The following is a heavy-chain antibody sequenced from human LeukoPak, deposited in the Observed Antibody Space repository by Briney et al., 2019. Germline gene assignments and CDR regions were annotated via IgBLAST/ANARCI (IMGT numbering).Heavy chain of an antibody. D-gene: IGHD1-26*01. CDR3: ARRSGEGYFDC. CDR1: GFTVSSNY. J-gene: IGHJ4*02. CDR2: IYSGGDT. V-gene: IGHV3-66*01. Sequence: GGSLRLSCAVSGFTVSSNYMTWVRQAPGKGLEWLSVIYSGGDTYYADSVKGRFTISRDNSKNTLYLQLNSLRAEDTAVYYCARRSGEGYFDCWGQGTLVTVSS.